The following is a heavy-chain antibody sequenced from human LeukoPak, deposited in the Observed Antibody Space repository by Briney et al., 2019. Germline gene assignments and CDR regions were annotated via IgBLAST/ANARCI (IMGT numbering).Heavy chain of an antibody. CDR1: GYTFTGYY. CDR2: INPSDGTT. V-gene: IGHV1-46*01. D-gene: IGHD3-22*01. CDR3: ARAPANKYDSRLPEDY. J-gene: IGHJ4*02. Sequence: PLASVKVSCKASGYTFTGYYIHWVRQAPGQGLEWMGIINPSDGTTSYAQKFQGRVTMTRDTSTSTVYMEVRSLRSEDTAVYYCARAPANKYDSRLPEDYWGQGTLVTVSS.